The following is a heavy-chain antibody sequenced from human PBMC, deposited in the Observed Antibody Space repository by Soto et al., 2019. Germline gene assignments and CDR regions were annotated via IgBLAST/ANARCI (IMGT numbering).Heavy chain of an antibody. Sequence: GGSLRLSCAASGFTFYYYAMHWVRQAPGKGLEWVSGISWNSGSIGYADSVKGRFTISRDNAKNSLYLQMNSLRAEDTALYYCAKEAGYCSGGSCYNWFDPWGQGTLVTVSS. D-gene: IGHD2-15*01. CDR3: AKEAGYCSGGSCYNWFDP. J-gene: IGHJ5*02. V-gene: IGHV3-9*01. CDR1: GFTFYYYA. CDR2: ISWNSGSI.